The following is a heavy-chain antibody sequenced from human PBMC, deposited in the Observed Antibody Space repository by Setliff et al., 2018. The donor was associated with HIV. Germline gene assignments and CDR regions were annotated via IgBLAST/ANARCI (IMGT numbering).Heavy chain of an antibody. CDR3: ARGLSSQTYWGTRPLGLDY. CDR2: TYYSDTP. D-gene: IGHD2-2*01. V-gene: IGHV4-59*08. J-gene: IGHJ4*01. CDR1: GASISSFY. Sequence: PSETLSLTCTVSGASISSFYWSWIRQPPGKGLDWIGYTYYSDTPNYSPSLKSRITISLDTSKRQFSLTMTSVTAADTAVYYCARGLSSQTYWGTRPLGLDYWGQGSLVTVSS.